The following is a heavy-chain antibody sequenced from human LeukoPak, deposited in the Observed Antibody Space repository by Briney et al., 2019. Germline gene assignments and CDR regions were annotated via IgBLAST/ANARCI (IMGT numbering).Heavy chain of an antibody. D-gene: IGHD3-22*01. Sequence: GGSLRLSCAASGFTFSSYAMHWVRQAPGKGLEWVAVISYDGSNKYYADSVKGRFTISRDNSKNTLCLQMNSLRAEDTAVYYCARDPYYDSSGYYDDRCFDYWGQGTLVTVSS. CDR3: ARDPYYDSSGYYDDRCFDY. CDR2: ISYDGSNK. CDR1: GFTFSSYA. V-gene: IGHV3-30-3*01. J-gene: IGHJ4*02.